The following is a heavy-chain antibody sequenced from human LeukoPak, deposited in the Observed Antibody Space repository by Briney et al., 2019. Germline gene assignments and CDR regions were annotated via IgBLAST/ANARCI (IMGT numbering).Heavy chain of an antibody. CDR1: GYTLTSYD. Sequence: ASVKVSYKASGYTLTSYDINWARHATAQGLEWMGWMNSHSGNTGYAQKVQGRVTITRNTSISTAYMELSSLRSEDTAVYYCAKGIAAAGEGIDDWGQGTLVTVSS. CDR3: AKGIAAAGEGIDD. V-gene: IGHV1-8*03. CDR2: MNSHSGNT. J-gene: IGHJ4*02. D-gene: IGHD6-13*01.